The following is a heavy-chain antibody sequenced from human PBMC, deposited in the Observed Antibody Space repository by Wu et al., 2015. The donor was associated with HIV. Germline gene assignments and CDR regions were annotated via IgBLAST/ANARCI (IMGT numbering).Heavy chain of an antibody. CDR2: IIPIFGTA. Sequence: QVQLVQSGAEVKKPGSSVKVSCKASGGTFSSYAISWVRQAPGQGLEWMGGIIPIFGTANYAQKFQGRVTITTDESTSTAYMELSSLRSEDTAVYYCAREGVVATTRPGYYFDYWGQGTLVTVSS. CDR1: GGTFSSYA. V-gene: IGHV1-69*05. CDR3: AREGVVATTRPGYYFDY. D-gene: IGHD5-12*01. J-gene: IGHJ4*02.